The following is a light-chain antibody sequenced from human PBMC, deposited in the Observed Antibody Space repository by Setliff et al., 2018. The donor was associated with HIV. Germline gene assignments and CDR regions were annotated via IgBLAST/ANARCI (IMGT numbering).Light chain of an antibody. J-gene: IGLJ1*01. CDR3: QSYDSSLSGFV. V-gene: IGLV1-40*01. CDR2: GNN. CDR1: SSNIGAGFV. Sequence: VLTQPPSVSGAPGQRVTISCTGSSSNIGAGFVVHWYQHLPGTAPKLLMYGNNNRPSGVPDRFSDSKSGASASLAITGLQAEDEADYYCQSYDSSLSGFVFGTGTK.